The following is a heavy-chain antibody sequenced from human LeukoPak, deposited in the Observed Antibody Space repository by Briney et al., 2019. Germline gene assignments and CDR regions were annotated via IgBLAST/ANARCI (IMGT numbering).Heavy chain of an antibody. J-gene: IGHJ4*02. CDR2: IYYTGVT. CDR1: SGSMSSYY. CDR3: ARGGSGYPLDY. V-gene: IGHV4-59*01. Sequence: SETLSLTCAVPSGSMSSYYWSWIRQPPGKGPEWIGYIYYTGVTNYSPTLKRRLTISLDTAMKQFSLNLRSVTAADTAMYYCARGGSGYPLDYWGQGTLVTVSS. D-gene: IGHD3-22*01.